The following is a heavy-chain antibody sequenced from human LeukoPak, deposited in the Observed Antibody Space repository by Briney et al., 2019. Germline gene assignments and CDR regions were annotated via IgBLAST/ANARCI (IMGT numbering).Heavy chain of an antibody. Sequence: GGSLRLSCAASGFTLSSYSMNEVRQAPGKGLEWVSYISGGSSTIYNADSVKGRFTISRDNAKNLLYLLMDTLRAEDTAVYYCARVGSNQWLDYWGQGTLVTVSS. V-gene: IGHV3-48*01. CDR2: ISGGSSTI. CDR1: GFTLSSYS. J-gene: IGHJ4*02. CDR3: ARVGSNQWLDY. D-gene: IGHD6-19*01.